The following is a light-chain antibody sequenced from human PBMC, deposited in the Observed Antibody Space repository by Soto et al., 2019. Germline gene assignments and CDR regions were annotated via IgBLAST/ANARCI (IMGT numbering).Light chain of an antibody. J-gene: IGKJ4*01. CDR3: QQLNSYLPLT. Sequence: DIQLTQSPSFLSASVGDRVTITCRASQGISSYLAWYQQKPGKAPKLLIYAASTLQSGVPSRFSGSGSGTEFTLTISSLQPEDFATYYCQQLNSYLPLTCDGGTKVDIK. CDR2: AAS. V-gene: IGKV1-9*01. CDR1: QGISSY.